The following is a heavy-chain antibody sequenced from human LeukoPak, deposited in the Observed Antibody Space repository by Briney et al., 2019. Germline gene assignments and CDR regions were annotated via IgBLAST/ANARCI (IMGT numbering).Heavy chain of an antibody. Sequence: GGSLRLSCAASGFTFSSYSMNWVRQAPGKGLEWVSSISSSSSYIYYADSVKGRFTISRDNAKNSLYLQMNSLRAKDTAVYYCARVSSGYATDYWGQGTLVTVSS. CDR2: ISSSSSYI. V-gene: IGHV3-21*01. D-gene: IGHD5-12*01. CDR3: ARVSSGYATDY. CDR1: GFTFSSYS. J-gene: IGHJ4*02.